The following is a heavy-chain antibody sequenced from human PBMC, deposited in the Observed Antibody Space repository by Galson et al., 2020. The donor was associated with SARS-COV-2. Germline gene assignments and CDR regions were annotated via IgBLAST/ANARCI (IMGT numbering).Heavy chain of an antibody. D-gene: IGHD3-22*01. J-gene: IGHJ4*02. V-gene: IGHV5-51*01. CDR2: IYPGDSDT. Sequence: GESLKISCKGSGYSFTSYWIGWVRQMPGKGLEWMGIIYPGDSDTRYSPSFQGQVTISADKSISTAYLQWSSLKASDTAMYYCARASGVMVITSHFDYWGQGTLVTVSS. CDR1: GYSFTSYW. CDR3: ARASGVMVITSHFDY.